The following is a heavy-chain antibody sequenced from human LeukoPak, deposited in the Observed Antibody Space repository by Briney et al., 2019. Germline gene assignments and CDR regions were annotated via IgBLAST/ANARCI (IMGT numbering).Heavy chain of an antibody. CDR2: IYYSGST. CDR1: GGSISSYY. Sequence: SETLSLTCTVSGGSISSYYWSWIRQPPGKGLEWIGYIYYSGSTNYNPSLKGRVTISVDTSKNQFSLKLSSVTAADTAVYYCARVPPEYYYDSSGPFDYWGQGTLVTVSS. J-gene: IGHJ4*02. CDR3: ARVPPEYYYDSSGPFDY. D-gene: IGHD3-22*01. V-gene: IGHV4-59*08.